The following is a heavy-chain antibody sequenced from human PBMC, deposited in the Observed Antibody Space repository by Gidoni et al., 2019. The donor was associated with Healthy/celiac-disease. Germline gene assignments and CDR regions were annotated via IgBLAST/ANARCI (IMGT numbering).Heavy chain of an antibody. CDR3: AKEGGGSEAHHDAFDI. Sequence: EVQLVESGGGLVQPGRSLRLSCPASGFTFDDSAMHWVRQAPGTGLEWVSGISWNSGSIGYADSVKGRFTISRDNAKNSLYLQMNSLRAEDTALYYCAKEGGGSEAHHDAFDIWGQGTMVTVSS. V-gene: IGHV3-9*01. CDR1: GFTFDDSA. J-gene: IGHJ3*02. CDR2: ISWNSGSI. D-gene: IGHD1-26*01.